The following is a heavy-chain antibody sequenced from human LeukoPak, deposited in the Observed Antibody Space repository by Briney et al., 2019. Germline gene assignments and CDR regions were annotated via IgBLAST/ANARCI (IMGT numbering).Heavy chain of an antibody. CDR3: ARPLRGASYDY. Sequence: PSETLSLTCTVSGGSICSYYWSWIRQPPGKGLEWIGYIYYSGSTNYNPSLKSRVTISVDTSKNQFSLKLSSVTAADTAVYYCARPLRGASYDYWGQGTLVTVSS. CDR1: GGSICSYY. J-gene: IGHJ4*02. CDR2: IYYSGST. V-gene: IGHV4-59*12.